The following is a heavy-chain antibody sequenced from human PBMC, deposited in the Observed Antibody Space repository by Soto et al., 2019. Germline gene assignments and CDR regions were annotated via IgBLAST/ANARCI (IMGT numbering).Heavy chain of an antibody. Sequence: EVQLVESGGGLVQPGRSLRLSCAASGFTFDDYAMHWVRQAPGKGLEWVSGISWNSGSIGYAVSVKGRFTISRDNAKNSLYLQMNSLIAEDTALYYCVKDRGIAAAVTASSFDAFDIWGQGTMVTVSS. CDR2: ISWNSGSI. CDR3: VKDRGIAAAVTASSFDAFDI. J-gene: IGHJ3*02. V-gene: IGHV3-9*01. CDR1: GFTFDDYA. D-gene: IGHD6-13*01.